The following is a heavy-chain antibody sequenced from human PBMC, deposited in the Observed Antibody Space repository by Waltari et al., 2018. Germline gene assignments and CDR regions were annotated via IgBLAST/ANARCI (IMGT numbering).Heavy chain of an antibody. CDR1: GFTLSHYW. CDR2: IKEDGGRK. J-gene: IGHJ4*02. Sequence: EVQLVESGGGLVQPGGSLRLSCAASGFTLSHYWMGWVRQAPGKGLEWVAGIKEDGGRKDYVDYVKGRFTISRDNAKSTLYLQMNSLRAEDTAVFYCVRNRGWQQFDFWGQGTLVTVSS. CDR3: VRNRGWQQFDF. D-gene: IGHD2-15*01. V-gene: IGHV3-7*01.